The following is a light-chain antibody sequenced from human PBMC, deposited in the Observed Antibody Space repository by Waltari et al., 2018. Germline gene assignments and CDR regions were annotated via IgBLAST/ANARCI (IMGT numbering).Light chain of an antibody. CDR2: LVS. CDR3: MQARQTPWT. V-gene: IGKV2-28*01. J-gene: IGKJ1*01. Sequence: VTPGEPASISCRSSQSLLHSSGYTFLDWYLQKPGQSPQLLIYLVSNRASGVPDRFSGSGSGTDFTLKISRVEAEDVGVYYCMQARQTPWTFGQGTKVEIK. CDR1: QSLLHSSGYTF.